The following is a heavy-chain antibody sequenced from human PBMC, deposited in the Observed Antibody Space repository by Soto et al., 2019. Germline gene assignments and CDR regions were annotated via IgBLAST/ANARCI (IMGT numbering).Heavy chain of an antibody. CDR1: GLTFRDYA. V-gene: IGHV3-23*05. Sequence: SLRLSCAASGLTFRDYAMNWVRQAPGKGLEWISTVTNSGSATHYADSVKGRFTISRDNVKNTLYLHMSSLRVEDSGIYYCTSRILVGCRSTTCYASFDYWGQGTLVTVSS. J-gene: IGHJ4*02. CDR2: VTNSGSAT. CDR3: TSRILVGCRSTTCYASFDY. D-gene: IGHD2-2*01.